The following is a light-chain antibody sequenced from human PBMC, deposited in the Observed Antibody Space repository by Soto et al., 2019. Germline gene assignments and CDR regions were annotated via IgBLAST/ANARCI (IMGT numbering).Light chain of an antibody. CDR2: EVN. CDR3: CSYAGSSTWV. Sequence: QSALTQPASVSGSPGQSITISCAGTSRDVETSNIVSWYQHHPGKAPKVIIYEVNKRPSGVSDRFSGSRSGNTASLTISGLQAEDEADYYCCSYAGSSTWVIGGGTKLTVL. J-gene: IGLJ2*01. V-gene: IGLV2-23*02. CDR1: SRDVETSNI.